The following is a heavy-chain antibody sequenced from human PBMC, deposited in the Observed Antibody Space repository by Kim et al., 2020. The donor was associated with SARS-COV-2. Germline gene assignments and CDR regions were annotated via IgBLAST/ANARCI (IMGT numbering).Heavy chain of an antibody. CDR3: AIGPLHYDILNGALPVALVV. Sequence: SETLSLTCTVSGGSISTDYWSWIRQPPGKGLEWIAYIYYNGNTYYNPSLKSRVTMSVDTSKNLFSLRLSSVTAADTAVYYCAIGPLHYDILNGALPVALVVWGQGTTVTVSS. CDR1: GGSISTDY. J-gene: IGHJ6*02. D-gene: IGHD3-9*01. CDR2: IYYNGNT. V-gene: IGHV4-59*01.